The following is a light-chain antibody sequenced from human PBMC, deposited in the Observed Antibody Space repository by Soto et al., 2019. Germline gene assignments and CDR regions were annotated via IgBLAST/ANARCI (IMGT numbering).Light chain of an antibody. CDR3: QQRSNWPQLT. V-gene: IGKV3-11*01. CDR2: DAS. CDR1: QTVFSNY. J-gene: IGKJ4*01. Sequence: EIVLTQSPGTLSLSPGEIATLSFSATQTVFSNYIGWYQQKPGQAPRLLIYDASNRATGIPARFSGSGSGTDFTLTISSLEPEDFAVYYCQQRSNWPQLTFGGGTRWIS.